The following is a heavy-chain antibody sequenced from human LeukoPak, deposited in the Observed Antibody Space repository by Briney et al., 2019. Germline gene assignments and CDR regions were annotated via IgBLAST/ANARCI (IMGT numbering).Heavy chain of an antibody. J-gene: IGHJ4*02. CDR3: ARIVRYKYGYVDY. CDR1: GGSISSYY. V-gene: IGHV4-59*01. CDR2: IYYSGST. D-gene: IGHD5-18*01. Sequence: SETLPLTCSVPGGSISSYYWSWIRQPPGKGLDWIGYIYYSGSTNYNPSLKSRVTISVDTSKNQFSLKLSSVTAADTAVYYCARIVRYKYGYVDYWGQGKLVTVSS.